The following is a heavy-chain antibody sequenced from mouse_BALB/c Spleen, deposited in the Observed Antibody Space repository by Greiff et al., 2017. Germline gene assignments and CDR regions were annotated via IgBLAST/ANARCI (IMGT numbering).Heavy chain of an antibody. CDR1: GFSLTSYD. CDR2: IWTGGGT. CDR3: VREGWLLPAY. D-gene: IGHD2-3*01. Sequence: VQLQQSGPGLVAPSQSLSITCTVSGFSLTSYDISWIRQPPGKGLEWLGVIWTGGGTNYNSAFMSRLSISKDNSKSQVFLKMNSLQTDDTAIYYCVREGWLLPAYWGQGTLVTVSA. J-gene: IGHJ3*01. V-gene: IGHV2-9-2*01.